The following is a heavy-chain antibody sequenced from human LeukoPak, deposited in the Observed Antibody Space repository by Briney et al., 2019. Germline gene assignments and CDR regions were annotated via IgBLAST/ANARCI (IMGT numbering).Heavy chain of an antibody. CDR3: AREVISLPLSPTAGPDH. Sequence: GGSLRLSCAASGFTFSSYSLHWVRQAPGKGLEWVAVISYNGNIKNYADSVKGRFTISRDNDRNTMDLEMNSLTKEDTAVYYCAREVISLPLSPTAGPDHWGQGTLVTVSS. D-gene: IGHD3-10*01. CDR1: GFTFSSYS. J-gene: IGHJ4*02. CDR2: ISYNGNIK. V-gene: IGHV3-30-3*01.